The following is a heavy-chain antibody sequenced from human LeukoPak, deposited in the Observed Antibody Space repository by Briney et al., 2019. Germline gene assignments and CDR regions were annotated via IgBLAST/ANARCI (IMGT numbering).Heavy chain of an antibody. Sequence: GGSLRLSCTASGFNLASYMLNWVRQAPGKGLEWVSSISSTGSYIYYADSVKGRFTISRDNPGNVFYLQMDSLRAEDTAMYYCARDSRMNYYASWGRGTLVTVSS. J-gene: IGHJ5*02. CDR2: ISSTGSYI. CDR1: GFNLASYM. V-gene: IGHV3-21*01. D-gene: IGHD3-3*01. CDR3: ARDSRMNYYAS.